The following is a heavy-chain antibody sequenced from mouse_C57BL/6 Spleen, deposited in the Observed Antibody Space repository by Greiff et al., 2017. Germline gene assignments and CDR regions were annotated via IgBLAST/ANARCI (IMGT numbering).Heavy chain of an antibody. J-gene: IGHJ4*01. Sequence: VQLQQPGAELVMPGASVKLSCKASGYTFTSYWMHWVKQRPGQGLEWIGEIDPSDSYTNYNQKFKGKSILTVDKSSSTAYMQRSSLTSEDSAVYYYARRAAQATDYAMDYWGQGTSVTVSS. CDR1: GYTFTSYW. CDR3: ARRAAQATDYAMDY. CDR2: IDPSDSYT. D-gene: IGHD3-2*02. V-gene: IGHV1-69*01.